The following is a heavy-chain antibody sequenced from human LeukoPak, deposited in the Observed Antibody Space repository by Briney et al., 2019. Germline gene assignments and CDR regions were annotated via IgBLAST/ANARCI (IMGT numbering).Heavy chain of an antibody. Sequence: GGSLRLSCAASGFTFSSYGMHWVRQAPGKGLVWVSDISGDGTNTNYADSVKGRFTISRDNSKNTLYLQMNSLRADDTAVYYCAKLGWDAPQWGQGTLVTVSS. CDR1: GFTFSSYG. CDR3: AKLGWDAPQ. J-gene: IGHJ4*02. V-gene: IGHV3-23*01. D-gene: IGHD6-19*01. CDR2: ISGDGTNT.